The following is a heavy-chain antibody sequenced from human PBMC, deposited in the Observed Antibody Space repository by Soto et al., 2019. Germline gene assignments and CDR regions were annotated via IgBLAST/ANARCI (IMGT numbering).Heavy chain of an antibody. V-gene: IGHV1-69*01. CDR3: ARVKRQYDYYSRCYYYPITPYDAFDI. CDR2: IIPIFGTA. J-gene: IGHJ3*02. Sequence: QVQLVQSGAEVKKPGSSVKVSCKASGGTFSSYAISWVRQDPGQGLEWMGVIIPIFGTANYAQKFQDRVTITADESTRTAYMELRSLRSEDTAVYYGARVKRQYDYYSRCYYYPITPYDAFDIWGQGTMVTVSS. CDR1: GGTFSSYA. D-gene: IGHD3-22*01.